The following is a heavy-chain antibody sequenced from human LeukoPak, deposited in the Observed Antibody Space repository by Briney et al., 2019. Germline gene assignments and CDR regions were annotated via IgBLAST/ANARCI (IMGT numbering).Heavy chain of an antibody. CDR3: ARDQTTYYDFWSAQGGE. CDR1: GFTFSSYS. Sequence: GGSLRLSCAASGFTFSSYSMNWVRQAPGKGLEWVSSISSSSSYIYYADSVKGRFTISRDNAKNSLYLRMNSLRAEDTAVYYCARDQTTYYDFWSAQGGEWGQGTLVTVSS. CDR2: ISSSSSYI. J-gene: IGHJ4*02. D-gene: IGHD3-3*01. V-gene: IGHV3-21*01.